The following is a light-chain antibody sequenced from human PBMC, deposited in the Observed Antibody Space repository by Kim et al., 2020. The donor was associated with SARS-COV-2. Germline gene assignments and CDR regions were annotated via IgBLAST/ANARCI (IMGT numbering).Light chain of an antibody. V-gene: IGKV3-11*01. Sequence: LSPGERATLSCRASQSVSIYFAWFQQKPGQAPSLLIYDASNRAPGIPARFSGSGSGTDLTLTISSLEPEDFAVYYCQQRRSWPLTFGGGTKVDIK. CDR3: QQRRSWPLT. CDR2: DAS. CDR1: QSVSIY. J-gene: IGKJ4*01.